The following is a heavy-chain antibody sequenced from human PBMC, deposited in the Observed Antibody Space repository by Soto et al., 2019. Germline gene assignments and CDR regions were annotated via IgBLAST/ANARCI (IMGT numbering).Heavy chain of an antibody. D-gene: IGHD3-22*01. J-gene: IGHJ5*02. CDR2: IYHSGST. V-gene: IGHV4-30-2*01. Sequence: QLQLQESGSGLVKPSQTLSLTCAVSGGSISSGGYSWSWIRQPPGKGLAWIGYIYHSGSTYYNPSHKSRATTAVDRSKNQFSLKLSSGTAADTAVYYGARVLPGDSSGYSSQNWFDPWGQGTPVTVSS. CDR3: ARVLPGDSSGYSSQNWFDP. CDR1: GGSISSGGYS.